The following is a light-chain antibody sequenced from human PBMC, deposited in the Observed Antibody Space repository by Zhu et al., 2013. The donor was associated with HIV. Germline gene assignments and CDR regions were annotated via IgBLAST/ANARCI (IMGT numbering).Light chain of an antibody. CDR1: EYIGDR. CDR2: DGS. CDR3: QCYDLLPLT. J-gene: IGKJ4*01. Sequence: GDRVTITCQASEYIGDRLNWFQQKPGKAPNLLIYDGSDLMTGVPSRFSGSASGTESTLTITSLQPEDIATYYCQCYDLLPLTFGGGTRVE. V-gene: IGKV1-33*01.